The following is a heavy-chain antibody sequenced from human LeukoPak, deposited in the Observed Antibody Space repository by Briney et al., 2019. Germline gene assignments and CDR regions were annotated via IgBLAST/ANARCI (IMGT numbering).Heavy chain of an antibody. CDR1: GYTFTSYG. CDR2: ISACNGNT. CDR3: ARVEYRSGGSCYPLKYNWFDP. J-gene: IGHJ5*02. V-gene: IGHV1-18*01. Sequence: ASVKVSCKASGYTFTSYGISWVRQAPGQGLEWMGWISACNGNTNYAQKLQGRVTMTTDTSTSTAYMELRSLRSEDTAVYYCARVEYRSGGSCYPLKYNWFDPWGQGTLVTVSS. D-gene: IGHD2-15*01.